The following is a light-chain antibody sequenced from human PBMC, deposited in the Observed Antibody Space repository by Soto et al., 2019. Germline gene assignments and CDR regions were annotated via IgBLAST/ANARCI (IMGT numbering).Light chain of an antibody. J-gene: IGKJ5*01. Sequence: DVQMTQSPSSLSASVGDRVTITCRASQPISNYLNWYQQKAGEAPKVLIFGASSLPSGIPSKFSGSGYGTDFTLIINNLHPDDFATYYCQQNHAVPLTFGRGTRL. CDR2: GAS. CDR3: QQNHAVPLT. V-gene: IGKV1-39*01. CDR1: QPISNY.